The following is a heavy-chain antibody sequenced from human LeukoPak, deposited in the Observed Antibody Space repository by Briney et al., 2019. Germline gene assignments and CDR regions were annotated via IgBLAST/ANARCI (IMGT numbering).Heavy chain of an antibody. D-gene: IGHD1-26*01. CDR3: ARDDGGSPGG. J-gene: IGHJ4*02. Sequence: PGGSLRLSCEASGFSFSGYAMHWVRQAPGKGLEYVSAISDKGDSTYYANSVKGRFTISRDNSKNTLYLQMGSLRVEDMAVYYCARDDGGSPGGWGQGTLVTVSS. CDR2: ISDKGDST. V-gene: IGHV3-64*01. CDR1: GFSFSGYA.